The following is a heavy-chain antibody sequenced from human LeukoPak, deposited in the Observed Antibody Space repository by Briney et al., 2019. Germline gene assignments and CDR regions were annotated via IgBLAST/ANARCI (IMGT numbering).Heavy chain of an antibody. CDR3: ARGQVDCSGGSCYSFFTG. V-gene: IGHV1-3*01. Sequence: ASVKVSCKASGYTFTSYAMHWVRQAPGQRLEWMGWINAGNGNTKYSQKFQGRVTITGDTSASTAYMELSSLRSEDTAVYYCARGQVDCSGGSCYSFFTGWGQGTLVTVSS. CDR2: INAGNGNT. CDR1: GYTFTSYA. J-gene: IGHJ4*02. D-gene: IGHD2-15*01.